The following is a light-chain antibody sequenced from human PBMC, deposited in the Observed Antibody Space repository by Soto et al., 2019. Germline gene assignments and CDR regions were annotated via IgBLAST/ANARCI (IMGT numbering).Light chain of an antibody. J-gene: IGKJ4*01. CDR3: QQYNSYPLT. V-gene: IGKV1-5*03. CDR1: QSIGSW. CDR2: TAS. Sequence: DIPMTQSPSTLSASVGDRVTITCRASQSIGSWLAWYQQKPGKAPKLLIYTASSLQSGVPSRFSGSGSGTEFTLTISSLQPDDSADYYCQQYNSYPLTFGGGTRVEIK.